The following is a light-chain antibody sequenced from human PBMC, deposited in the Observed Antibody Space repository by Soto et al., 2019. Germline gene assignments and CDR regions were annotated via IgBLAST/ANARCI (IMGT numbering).Light chain of an antibody. V-gene: IGKV1-5*01. CDR3: QQYNSYWT. Sequence: DIQMTQSPSTLSASVGDRVTITCRASQSISSWLAWYQQKPGKAPKLLIYDASRLASWVPSRFSGSGSGTEFTLTISSLQPDDFATYYCQQYNSYWTFGQGTKVEIK. CDR2: DAS. J-gene: IGKJ1*01. CDR1: QSISSW.